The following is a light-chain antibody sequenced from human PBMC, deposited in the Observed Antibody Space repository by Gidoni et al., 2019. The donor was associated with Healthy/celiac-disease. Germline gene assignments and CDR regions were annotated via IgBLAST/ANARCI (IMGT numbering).Light chain of an antibody. V-gene: IGKV3-11*01. CDR3: QQRSNWPFT. CDR2: DAS. Sequence: ILLTQSQATLSLSPEKRAPLSCRASQSVSSYLACYQQKPGQAPRLLIYDASNRATGIPARFSGSWSGTVFPLTISILEPEVFAVYYCQQRSNWPFTFGGGTKVEIK. CDR1: QSVSSY. J-gene: IGKJ4*01.